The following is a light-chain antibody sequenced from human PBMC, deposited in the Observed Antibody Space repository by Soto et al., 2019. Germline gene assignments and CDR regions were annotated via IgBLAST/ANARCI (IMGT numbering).Light chain of an antibody. Sequence: EVVLTQSPGTRSGSAGERVTLSCRASQSVSNNLAWYQQKPGQAPRLLIYGATSRATGIPDRFSGSGSGTDFTLTISRLEPEDFAVYYCQQYGSSRTFGQGTKVEI. CDR3: QQYGSSRT. J-gene: IGKJ1*01. V-gene: IGKV3-20*01. CDR1: QSVSNN. CDR2: GAT.